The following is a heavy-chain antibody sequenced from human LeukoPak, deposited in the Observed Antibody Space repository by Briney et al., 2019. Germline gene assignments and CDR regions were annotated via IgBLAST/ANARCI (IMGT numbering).Heavy chain of an antibody. J-gene: IGHJ1*01. CDR2: IKGRRDGRAT. V-gene: IGHV3-15*01. Sequence: SGGSLRLSCAASGFTFSNAWMSWVRQAPGKGLEWVGRIKGRRDGRATDYAAPVEGRFTISTDDSKSTLFLQMNSLKTEDTAVYYCTTVTHFYLGGQGTLVTVSS. D-gene: IGHD2/OR15-2a*01. CDR3: TTVTHFYL. CDR1: GFTFSNAW.